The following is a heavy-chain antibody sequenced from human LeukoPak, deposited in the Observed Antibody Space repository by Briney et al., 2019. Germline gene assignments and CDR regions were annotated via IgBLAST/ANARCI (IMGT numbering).Heavy chain of an antibody. D-gene: IGHD3-10*01. V-gene: IGHV4-4*07. Sequence: SETLTLTCTVSGGSISSYYWSWIRQPAGKGLEWIGRIYTSGSTNYNPSLKSRVTMSVDTSKNQFSLKLSSVTAADTAVYYCARDPGYYGSGSRGAFDYWGQGTLVTVSS. J-gene: IGHJ4*02. CDR1: GGSISSYY. CDR2: IYTSGST. CDR3: ARDPGYYGSGSRGAFDY.